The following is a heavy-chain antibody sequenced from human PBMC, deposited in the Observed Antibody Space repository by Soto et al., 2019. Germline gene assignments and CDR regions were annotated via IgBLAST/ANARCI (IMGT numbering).Heavy chain of an antibody. CDR2: ITASGGRT. D-gene: IGHD4-17*01. Sequence: EVHVLESGGGLVQPGGSLRLSCTASGFTFSSYAMIWVRQAPGRGLEGVSGITASGGRTYYADSVKGRFTISRDNSKSTLHLQMNSLRAEDTAVYYCAKDTRYGDYVRLFDSCGQGTLVTVSS. CDR1: GFTFSSYA. CDR3: AKDTRYGDYVRLFDS. V-gene: IGHV3-23*01. J-gene: IGHJ5*01.